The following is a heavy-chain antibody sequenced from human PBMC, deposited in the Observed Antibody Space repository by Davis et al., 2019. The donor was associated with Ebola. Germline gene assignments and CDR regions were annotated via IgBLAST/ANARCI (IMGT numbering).Heavy chain of an antibody. CDR2: INPSGGST. Sequence: AASVKVSCKASGYTFTSYYMHWVRQAPGQGLEWMGIINPSGGSTSYAQKFQGRVTMTRDTSISTAYMELSRLRSDDTAVYYCARSGYGDYVGGGYWGQGTLVTVSS. CDR3: ARSGYGDYVGGGY. CDR1: GYTFTSYY. V-gene: IGHV1-46*01. D-gene: IGHD4-17*01. J-gene: IGHJ4*02.